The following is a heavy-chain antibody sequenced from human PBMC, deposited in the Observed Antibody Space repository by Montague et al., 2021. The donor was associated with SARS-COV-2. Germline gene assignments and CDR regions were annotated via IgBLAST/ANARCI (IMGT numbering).Heavy chain of an antibody. CDR1: GGSISSYY. D-gene: IGHD1-20*01. CDR2: IYNSGST. CDR3: VRDQGRSNWNYPDY. Sequence: SETLSLTCTVSGGSISSYYWSWIRQPPGKGLEWIGYIYNSGSTSYNPSLKSRVTMSVDTSKNQFSLKLSSVTAADTAVYYCVRDQGRSNWNYPDYWGQGTLVTVSS. V-gene: IGHV4-59*12. J-gene: IGHJ4*02.